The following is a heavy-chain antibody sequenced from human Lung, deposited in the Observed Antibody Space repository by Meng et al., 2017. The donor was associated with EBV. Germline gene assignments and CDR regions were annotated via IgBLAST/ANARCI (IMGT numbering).Heavy chain of an antibody. CDR3: ARVRGWELL. CDR1: GGSISSFCY. J-gene: IGHJ4*02. CDR2: VHYSGST. Sequence: RLQLAESGPGQVNPSAPLSLTCTVSGGSISSFCYWGWIRQPPGRGLEWIGSVHYSGSTYYSPSLKSRITVSVDTSKNQFSLKLSSVTAADTAVYYCARVRGWELLWGQGTLVTVSS. V-gene: IGHV4-39*06. D-gene: IGHD1-26*01.